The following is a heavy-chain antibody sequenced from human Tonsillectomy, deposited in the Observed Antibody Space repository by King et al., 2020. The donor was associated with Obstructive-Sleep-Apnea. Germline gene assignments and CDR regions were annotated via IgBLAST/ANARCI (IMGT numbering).Heavy chain of an antibody. J-gene: IGHJ6*02. CDR2: IYSENSR. Sequence: VQLVESGGDLVQPGGSLRLSCAASGFTVSSNYMTWVRQAPGKGPEWVSVIYSENSRYYADSVKARFTISRDDSKNTLFLPMNSLRAEDTAVYYCARAGFYHYALDVWGQGTTVTVSS. D-gene: IGHD1-1*01. V-gene: IGHV3-66*01. CDR1: GFTVSSNY. CDR3: ARAGFYHYALDV.